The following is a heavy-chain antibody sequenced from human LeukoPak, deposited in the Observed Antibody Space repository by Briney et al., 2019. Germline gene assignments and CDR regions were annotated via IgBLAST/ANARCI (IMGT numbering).Heavy chain of an antibody. J-gene: IGHJ6*02. D-gene: IGHD2-2*01. CDR1: GFTFSSYS. Sequence: SGGSLRLSCAASGFTFSSYSMNWVRQAPGKGLEWVAVISYDGSNKYYADSVKGRFTISRDNSKNTLYLQMNSLRAEDTAVYYCSSHPEGVWGQGTTVTVSS. V-gene: IGHV3-30*03. CDR3: SSHPEGV. CDR2: ISYDGSNK.